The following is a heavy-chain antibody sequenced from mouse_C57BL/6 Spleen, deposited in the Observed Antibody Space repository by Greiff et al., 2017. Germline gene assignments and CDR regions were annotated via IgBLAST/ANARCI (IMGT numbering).Heavy chain of an antibody. CDR3: ARGRPAQATYYFDY. D-gene: IGHD3-2*02. V-gene: IGHV1-9*01. CDR2: FLPGSGSN. CDR1: GYTFTGSW. Sequence: VQLQQSGAELMKPGASVKLSCKATGYTFTGSWIEWVKQRPGQGLEWIGEFLPGSGSNNYNEKFKGKATFTADTSSNTAYMQLSSLTTEDSAIYYCARGRPAQATYYFDYWGQGTTLTVSS. J-gene: IGHJ2*01.